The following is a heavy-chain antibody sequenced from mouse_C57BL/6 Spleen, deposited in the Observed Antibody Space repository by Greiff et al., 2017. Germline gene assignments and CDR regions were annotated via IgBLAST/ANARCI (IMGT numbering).Heavy chain of an antibody. J-gene: IGHJ3*01. CDR1: GYTFTSYW. D-gene: IGHD2-4*01. CDR2: IDPSDSYT. Sequence: QVQLKQPGAELVKPGASVKLSCKASGYTFTSYWMQWVKQRPGQGLEWIGEIDPSDSYTNYNQKFQGKATLTVDTSSSTAYMQLSSLTSEDSAVYYCAREGDYDLAYWGQGTLVTVSA. CDR3: AREGDYDLAY. V-gene: IGHV1-50*01.